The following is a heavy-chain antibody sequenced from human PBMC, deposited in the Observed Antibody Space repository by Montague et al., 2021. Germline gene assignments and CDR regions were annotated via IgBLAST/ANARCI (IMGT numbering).Heavy chain of an antibody. J-gene: IGHJ5*02. D-gene: IGHD6-13*01. CDR3: ARVSSSWYVGWFDP. CDR2: IYYSGNS. CDR1: GASITSNIYD. Sequence: SETLSLTCTVSGASITSNIYDWGWIRQSPGKGLEWIGSIYYSGNSFYQPSLKSRITMAVDTSKNQFSLKLSSVTAADTAIYYCARVSSSWYVGWFDPWGQGTLVTVSS. V-gene: IGHV4-39*07.